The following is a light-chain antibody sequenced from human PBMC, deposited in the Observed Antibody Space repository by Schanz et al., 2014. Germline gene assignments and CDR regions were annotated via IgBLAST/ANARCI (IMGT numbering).Light chain of an antibody. CDR2: DVS. J-gene: IGLJ1*01. CDR1: SSDVGGYNF. Sequence: QSALTQPASVSGSPGQSITISCTGTSSDVGGYNFVSWYQQHPGKAPKVIIYDVSNRPSGVSNRFSGSKSDVTASLTISGLQAEDEADYYCTSYAGSNNFGVFGTGTKLTVL. CDR3: TSYAGSNNFGV. V-gene: IGLV2-14*03.